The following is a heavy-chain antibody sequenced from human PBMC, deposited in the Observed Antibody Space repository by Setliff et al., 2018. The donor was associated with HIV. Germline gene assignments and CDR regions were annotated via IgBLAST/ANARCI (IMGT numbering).Heavy chain of an antibody. V-gene: IGHV3-21*01. CDR2: ISGGGKSI. CDR3: TKDRSVWLGPRVYFDY. J-gene: IGHJ4*02. CDR1: GFTFIDYA. D-gene: IGHD6-19*01. Sequence: PGGSLRLSCAASGFTFIDYALNWVRQTPGKGLEWVSSISGGGKSIYYADSVKGRFTISRDNADRSLYLQMNSLRAEDTAVYYCTKDRSVWLGPRVYFDYWGQGTLVTVSS.